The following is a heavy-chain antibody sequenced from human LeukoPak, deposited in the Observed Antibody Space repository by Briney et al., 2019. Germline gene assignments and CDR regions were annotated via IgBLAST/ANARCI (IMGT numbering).Heavy chain of an antibody. J-gene: IGHJ4*02. CDR3: ARNNYYDSSGSLDY. V-gene: IGHV3-53*01. Sequence: GGSLRLSCAASGFTVSSNYMSWVRQAPGKGLEWVSVIYSGGSTYYADSVKGRFTISRDNSKNTLYLQMSSLRAEDAAVYYCARNNYYDSSGSLDYWGQGTLVTVSS. D-gene: IGHD3-22*01. CDR2: IYSGGST. CDR1: GFTVSSNY.